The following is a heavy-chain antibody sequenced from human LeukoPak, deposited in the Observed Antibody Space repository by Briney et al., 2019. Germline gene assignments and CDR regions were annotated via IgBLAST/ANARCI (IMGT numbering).Heavy chain of an antibody. CDR3: ARRRGYSYGYGR. Sequence: SETLSLTCTVYGGSFSGYYWSWIRQPPGKGLEWIGEINHSGSTNYNPSFKSRVTISVDTSKNQFSLKLSSVTAADTAVYYCARRRGYSYGYGRWGQGTLVTVSS. CDR1: GGSFSGYY. CDR2: INHSGST. V-gene: IGHV4-34*01. D-gene: IGHD5-18*01. J-gene: IGHJ4*02.